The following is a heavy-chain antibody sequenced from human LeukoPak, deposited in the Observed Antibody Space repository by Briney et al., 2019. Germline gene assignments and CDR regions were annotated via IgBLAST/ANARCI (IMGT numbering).Heavy chain of an antibody. CDR3: ARGYDFWSGSYPSPPDY. J-gene: IGHJ4*02. V-gene: IGHV3-30-3*01. CDR1: GFTFSSYW. CDR2: ISYDGSNK. Sequence: GGSLRLSCAASGFTFSSYWMSWVRQAPGKGLEWVAVISYDGSNKYYADSVKGRFTISRDNSKNTLYLQMNSLRAEDTAVYYCARGYDFWSGSYPSPPDYWGQGTLVTVSS. D-gene: IGHD3-3*01.